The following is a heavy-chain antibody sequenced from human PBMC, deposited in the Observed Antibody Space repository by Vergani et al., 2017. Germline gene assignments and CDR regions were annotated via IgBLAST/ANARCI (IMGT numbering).Heavy chain of an antibody. CDR1: GGPISSHY. D-gene: IGHD2-15*01. Sequence: QVQLQESGPGLVKPSETLSLTCTVSGGPISSHYWSWIRQPPGKGLEWIGYVYHNGSTNYNPSLKSQVTLSIHTSKNQFSLNLSSVTAADTAVYYCARELQVRNGFDPWGQGTLVTVSS. CDR3: ARELQVRNGFDP. CDR2: VYHNGST. V-gene: IGHV4-59*11. J-gene: IGHJ5*02.